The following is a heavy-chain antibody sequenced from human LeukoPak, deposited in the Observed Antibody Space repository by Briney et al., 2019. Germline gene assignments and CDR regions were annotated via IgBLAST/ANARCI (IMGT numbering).Heavy chain of an antibody. D-gene: IGHD6-19*01. J-gene: IGHJ1*01. V-gene: IGHV3-30*02. Sequence: GGSLRLSCAASGLTFSSYGMHWVRQAPGKGLEWVAFIRYDGSNKYYADSVKGRFTISRDNSKNTLYLQMNSLRPEDTAVYYCARGGKKALAGTRSPQYFQHWGQGTLVTVSS. CDR2: IRYDGSNK. CDR1: GLTFSSYG. CDR3: ARGGKKALAGTRSPQYFQH.